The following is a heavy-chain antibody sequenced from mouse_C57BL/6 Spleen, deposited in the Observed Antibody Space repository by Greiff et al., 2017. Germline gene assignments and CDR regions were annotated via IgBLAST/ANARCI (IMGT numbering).Heavy chain of an antibody. Sequence: EVQLQQSGPELVKPGASVKISCKASGYTFTDYYMNWVKQSHGKSLEWIGDINPNNGGTSYNQKFKGKATLTVDKSSSTAYMELRSLTSEDSAVYYCARDPTVVATREAMDYWGQGTSVTVSS. D-gene: IGHD1-1*01. CDR2: INPNNGGT. J-gene: IGHJ4*01. CDR3: ARDPTVVATREAMDY. V-gene: IGHV1-26*01. CDR1: GYTFTDYY.